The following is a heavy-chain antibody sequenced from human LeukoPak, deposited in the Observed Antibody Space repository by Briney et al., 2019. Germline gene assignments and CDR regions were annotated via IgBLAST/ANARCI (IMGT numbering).Heavy chain of an antibody. CDR2: ISGSGGST. J-gene: IGHJ5*02. Sequence: GGSLRLSCAASGFTFSSYGMSWVRQAPEKGLEWVSGISGSGGSTYYADSVKGRFTISRDNFKDTLYLQMNSLRAEDTAVYYCVKDSDELIAAVYNWFDPWGQGTQVTVSS. D-gene: IGHD6-13*01. CDR3: VKDSDELIAAVYNWFDP. CDR1: GFTFSSYG. V-gene: IGHV3-23*01.